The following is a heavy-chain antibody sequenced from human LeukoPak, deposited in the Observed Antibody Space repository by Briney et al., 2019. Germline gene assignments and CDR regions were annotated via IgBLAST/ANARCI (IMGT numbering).Heavy chain of an antibody. J-gene: IGHJ6*02. CDR2: IGTAGDT. CDR1: GFTFSSYD. V-gene: IGHV3-13*01. Sequence: GGSLRLSCAASGFTFSSYDMHWVRQATGKGLEWVSAIGTAGDTYYPGSVKGRFTISRENAKNSLYLQMNSLRAEDTAVYYCAREWRGIASHFHGMDVWGQGTTVTVSS. D-gene: IGHD6-6*01. CDR3: AREWRGIASHFHGMDV.